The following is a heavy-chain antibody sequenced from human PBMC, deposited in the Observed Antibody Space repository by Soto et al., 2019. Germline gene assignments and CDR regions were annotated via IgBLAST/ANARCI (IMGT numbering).Heavy chain of an antibody. V-gene: IGHV4-34*01. CDR1: GGSFSGYY. CDR2: INHSGST. Sequence: SETLSLTCAVYGGSFSGYYWSWIRQPPGKGLEWIGEINHSGSTNYNPSLKSRVTISVDTSKDQFSLKLSSVTAADTAVYYCARELGYDILTGYYPDIWGQGTMVTVSS. D-gene: IGHD3-9*01. J-gene: IGHJ3*02. CDR3: ARELGYDILTGYYPDI.